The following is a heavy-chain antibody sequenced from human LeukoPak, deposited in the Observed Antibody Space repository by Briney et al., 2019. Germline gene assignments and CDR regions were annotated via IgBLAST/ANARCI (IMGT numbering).Heavy chain of an antibody. CDR3: ARESSSCLDY. Sequence: GGSLRLSCETSIFVFSEYYMHWVRQAPGRGLEWVSRISWNSAYIGYADSVKGRFTISRDNAKNSLYLQVNSLRPEDTALYYCARESSSCLDYWGQGTLVTVSS. CDR2: ISWNSAYI. D-gene: IGHD6-13*01. J-gene: IGHJ4*02. CDR1: IFVFSEYY. V-gene: IGHV3-9*01.